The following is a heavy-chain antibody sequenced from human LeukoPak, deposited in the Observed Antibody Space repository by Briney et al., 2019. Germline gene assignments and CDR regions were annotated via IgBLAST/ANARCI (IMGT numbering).Heavy chain of an antibody. J-gene: IGHJ6*03. CDR1: GGSFSGYD. V-gene: IGHV4-34*01. Sequence: PSETLSLTCGVHGGSFSGYDWSWVRQPPGKGLEWIGEINDGGDTNYNPSLKSRVTMSVDTSKNHFSLEVRSMTAADTAVYYCARGLGWKVATMGLFFMDVWGEGTTVTVSS. D-gene: IGHD5-24*01. CDR3: ARGLGWKVATMGLFFMDV. CDR2: INDGGDT.